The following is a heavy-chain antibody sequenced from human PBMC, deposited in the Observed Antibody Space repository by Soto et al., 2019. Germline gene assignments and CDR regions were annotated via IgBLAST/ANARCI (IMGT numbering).Heavy chain of an antibody. CDR3: AKDQGVGGTLGLFDY. V-gene: IGHV3-30*18. J-gene: IGHJ4*02. CDR1: GFTFSTYG. D-gene: IGHD1-26*01. Sequence: PGGSLRLSCAASGFTFSTYGMQWVRQAPGKGLEWVAVISYDGSNKYYADSVKGRFTISRDNSKNTLYLQLNSLRIEDTALYYCAKDQGVGGTLGLFDYWGLGTLVTVSS. CDR2: ISYDGSNK.